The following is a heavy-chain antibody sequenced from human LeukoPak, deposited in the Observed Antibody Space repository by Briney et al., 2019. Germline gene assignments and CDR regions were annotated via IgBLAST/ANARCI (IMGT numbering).Heavy chain of an antibody. CDR1: GCTFSNSA. D-gene: IGHD3-10*01. J-gene: IGHJ4*02. CDR2: ISGGGDT. V-gene: IGHV3-23*01. Sequence: GGSLRLSCAASGCTFSNSAMTWVRQAPGKGLEWVSAISGGGDTYYADSVKGRFTISRDNSKNTLYLQMFSLTAEDTAVFYCARVPYGSGSYSTLDYWGQGTLVTVSS. CDR3: ARVPYGSGSYSTLDY.